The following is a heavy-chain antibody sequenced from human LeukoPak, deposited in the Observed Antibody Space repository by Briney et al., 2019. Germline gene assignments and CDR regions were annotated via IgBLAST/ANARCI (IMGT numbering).Heavy chain of an antibody. Sequence: SGTLSLTCTVSGGSISSSSYYWGWIRQPPGKGLEWIGNMYYSGSTYYNPSLKSRVTISVDTSNNQFSLKLSSVTAADTAVYYCVRPDDNSFDFWGQGTMVTVSS. V-gene: IGHV4-39*01. J-gene: IGHJ3*01. CDR2: MYYSGST. CDR1: GGSISSSSYY. CDR3: VRPDDNSFDF. D-gene: IGHD3-9*01.